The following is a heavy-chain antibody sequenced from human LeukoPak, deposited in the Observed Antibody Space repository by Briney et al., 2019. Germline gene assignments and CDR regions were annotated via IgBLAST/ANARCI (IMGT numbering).Heavy chain of an antibody. J-gene: IGHJ5*02. Sequence: ASVKVSCKVSGYTLTELSMHWVRQAPGKGLEWMGGFDPEDGETIYAQKFQGRVTMTEDTSTDTAYMELSSLRSEDTAVYYCATDHRQLVRRGFDPWRQGTLVTVSS. CDR1: GYTLTELS. V-gene: IGHV1-24*01. CDR3: ATDHRQLVRRGFDP. D-gene: IGHD6-13*01. CDR2: FDPEDGET.